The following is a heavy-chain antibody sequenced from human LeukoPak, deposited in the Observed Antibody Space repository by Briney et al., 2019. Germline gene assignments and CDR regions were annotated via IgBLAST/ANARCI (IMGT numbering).Heavy chain of an antibody. V-gene: IGHV4-38-2*01. Sequence: PSETLSLTCAVSADSINSANYWAWIRQPPGKGLEWIGSIYHSGSTYYNPSLGSRVSMSVDTSKNQFSLRLISVTAADTAVYYCARGAYFDSRTYYPFGYWGQGTLVTVSS. CDR2: IYHSGST. CDR3: ARGAYFDSRTYYPFGY. J-gene: IGHJ4*02. CDR1: ADSINSANY. D-gene: IGHD3-22*01.